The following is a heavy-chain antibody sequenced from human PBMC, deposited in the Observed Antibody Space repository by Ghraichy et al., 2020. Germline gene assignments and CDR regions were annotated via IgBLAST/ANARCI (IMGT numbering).Heavy chain of an antibody. CDR3: ARLEYVSY. CDR1: GGSISSSSYY. CDR2: MCYGGST. Sequence: SETLSLTCTVSGGSISSSSYYWGWIRQPPGKGLEWIGSMCYGGSTCYNPSLKSRVTISKDTSKNQLSLKLGSVTAADTAVYYCARLEYVSYWGQGTLVTVSS. J-gene: IGHJ4*02. D-gene: IGHD3-16*01. V-gene: IGHV4-39*01.